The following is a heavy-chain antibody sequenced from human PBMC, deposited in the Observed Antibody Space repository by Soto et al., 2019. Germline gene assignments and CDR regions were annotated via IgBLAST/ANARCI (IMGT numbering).Heavy chain of an antibody. CDR1: GGSFSGYY. CDR3: ARGSRGVIVPYYYYGMDV. V-gene: IGHV4-34*01. J-gene: IGHJ6*02. Sequence: SETLSLTCAVYGGSFSGYYWSWIRQPPGKGLEWIGEINHSGSTNYNPSLKSRVTISVDTSKNQFSLKLSSVTAADTAVYYFARGSRGVIVPYYYYGMDVWGQGTTVTVSS. CDR2: INHSGST. D-gene: IGHD2-2*01.